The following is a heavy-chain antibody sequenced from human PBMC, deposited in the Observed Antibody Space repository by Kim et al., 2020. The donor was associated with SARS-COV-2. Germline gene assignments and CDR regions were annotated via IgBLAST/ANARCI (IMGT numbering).Heavy chain of an antibody. V-gene: IGHV3-53*01. D-gene: IGHD2-15*01. CDR1: GFTFSSNC. J-gene: IGHJ5*01. CDR2: IYHDGSA. CDR3: ASPATCGRDFDC. Sequence: GGSLRLSCAASGFTFSSNCMSWVRQAPGKGLEWVADIYHDGSAFYLVSFVNRLTTSSRNTTNTPYYQLNNSLTDDATAEYYSASPATCGRDFDCWG.